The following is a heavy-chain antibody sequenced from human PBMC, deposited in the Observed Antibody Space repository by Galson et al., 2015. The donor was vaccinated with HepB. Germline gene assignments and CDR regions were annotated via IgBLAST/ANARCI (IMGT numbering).Heavy chain of an antibody. CDR1: GFTFSSYA. Sequence: SLRLSCAASGFTFSSYAMSWVRQAPGKGLEWVSAISGSGGSTYYADSVKGRFTISRDNSKNTLYLQMNSLRAEDTAVYYCAKGAAGGMRKYSSSWYSRYFDYWGQGTLVTVSS. J-gene: IGHJ4*02. D-gene: IGHD6-13*01. CDR3: AKGAAGGMRKYSSSWYSRYFDY. CDR2: ISGSGGST. V-gene: IGHV3-23*01.